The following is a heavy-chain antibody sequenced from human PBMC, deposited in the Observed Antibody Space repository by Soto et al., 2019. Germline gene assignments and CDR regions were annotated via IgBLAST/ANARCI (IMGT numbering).Heavy chain of an antibody. J-gene: IGHJ6*02. Sequence: QLQLQESGSGLVKPSQTLSLTCAVSGGSISSGGYSWSWIRQPPGKGLEWIGYIYHSGRTYYNPTLKSRVTISVDRSKNQFSLKRSSVTAADTAVYSCHARGPLPTGGNGEYYYYGMDVWGQGTTVTVSS. CDR1: GGSISSGGYS. D-gene: IGHD3-16*01. CDR3: HARGPLPTGGNGEYYYYGMDV. V-gene: IGHV4-30-2*01. CDR2: IYHSGRT.